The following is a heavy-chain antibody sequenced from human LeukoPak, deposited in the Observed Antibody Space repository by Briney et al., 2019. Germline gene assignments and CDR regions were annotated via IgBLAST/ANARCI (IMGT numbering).Heavy chain of an antibody. D-gene: IGHD4-17*01. V-gene: IGHV1-3*01. Sequence: ASVKVSCKASGYTFTSYAMHWVRQAPGQRLEWMGWINAGNGNTKYSQKFQGRVTITRDTSASTAYMELSSLRSGDTAVYYCARVPTTVTTGCGYWGQGTLVTVSS. J-gene: IGHJ4*02. CDR3: ARVPTTVTTGCGY. CDR2: INAGNGNT. CDR1: GYTFTSYA.